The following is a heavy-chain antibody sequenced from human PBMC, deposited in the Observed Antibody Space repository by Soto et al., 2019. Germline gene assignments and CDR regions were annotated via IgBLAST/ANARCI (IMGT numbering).Heavy chain of an antibody. CDR3: AREVPVDYYDSSGTFDY. Sequence: GGSLRLSCAASGFTFSSYSMNWVRQAPGKGLEWVSSISSSSSYIYYADSVKGRFTISRDNAKNSLYLQMNSLRAEDTAVYYCAREVPVDYYDSSGTFDYWGQGTLVTVSS. J-gene: IGHJ4*02. CDR2: ISSSSSYI. D-gene: IGHD3-22*01. V-gene: IGHV3-21*01. CDR1: GFTFSSYS.